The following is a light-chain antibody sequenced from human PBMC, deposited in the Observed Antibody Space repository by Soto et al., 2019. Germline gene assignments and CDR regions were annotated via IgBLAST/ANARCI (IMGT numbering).Light chain of an antibody. CDR3: GTWDSSLSAVV. CDR1: SSNIGNNY. J-gene: IGLJ2*01. V-gene: IGLV1-51*02. Sequence: QSVLTQPPSVSAAPGQKVTISCSGSSSNIGNNYVSWYQQIPGTAPKLHIYENNRRPSGIPDRFSGSKSGTSATLGITGLQTGDEADYYCGTWDSSLSAVVVGGGTKLTVL. CDR2: ENN.